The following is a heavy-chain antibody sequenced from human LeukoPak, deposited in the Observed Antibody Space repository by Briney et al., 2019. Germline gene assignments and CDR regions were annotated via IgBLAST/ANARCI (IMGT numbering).Heavy chain of an antibody. D-gene: IGHD2/OR15-2a*01. Sequence: GGSLRLSCAASGFTFSSYAMSWVRQAPGKGLEWVSAISGSGGSTYYADSVKGRFTISRDNSKNTLYLQMNSLRAEDTAVYYCAKGIGSGILSNWFDPWGQGTLVTVSS. CDR2: ISGSGGST. CDR1: GFTFSSYA. V-gene: IGHV3-23*01. CDR3: AKGIGSGILSNWFDP. J-gene: IGHJ5*02.